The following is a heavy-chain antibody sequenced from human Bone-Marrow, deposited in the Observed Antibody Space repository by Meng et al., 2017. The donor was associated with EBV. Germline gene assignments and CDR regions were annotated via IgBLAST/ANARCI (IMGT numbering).Heavy chain of an antibody. CDR3: EKGGYSLGY. J-gene: IGHJ4*02. V-gene: IGHV3-23*01. Sequence: EVRRLEPGGGFVQHGGSRRLSCAASGVSFSSYAMTWVRQAQGKGMEWVSAISGSGGNTYYADSVKVRFTISRDNSKNTLYLQMNSLRAEDTAVYYCEKGGYSLGYRGQGTLVTVS. CDR1: GVSFSSYA. D-gene: IGHD5-18*01. CDR2: ISGSGGNT.